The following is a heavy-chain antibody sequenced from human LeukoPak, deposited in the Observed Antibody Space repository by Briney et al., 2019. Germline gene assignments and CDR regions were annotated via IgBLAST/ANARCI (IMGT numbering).Heavy chain of an antibody. D-gene: IGHD4-17*01. CDR2: ISYDGSNK. J-gene: IGHJ6*04. Sequence: GGSLRLSCAASGFTFSSYAMHWVRQAPGKGLEWVAVISYDGSNKYYADSVKGRFTISRDNSKNTLYLQMNSLRAEDTAVYYCANHYGDRFYYYYGMDVWGKGTTVTVSS. CDR1: GFTFSSYA. CDR3: ANHYGDRFYYYYGMDV. V-gene: IGHV3-30*04.